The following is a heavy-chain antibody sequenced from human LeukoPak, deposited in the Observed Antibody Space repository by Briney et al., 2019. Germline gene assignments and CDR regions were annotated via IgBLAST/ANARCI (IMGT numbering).Heavy chain of an antibody. CDR2: IKQDGSEK. D-gene: IGHD6-13*01. CDR3: VSGSSSWEFYGMDV. CDR1: GFTFSSYW. Sequence: GGSLRLSCAASGFTFSSYWMSWVRQAPGKGLEWVANIKQDGSEKFYVDSVKGRFTISRDNAKNSLDLQMNSLRAEDTAVYYCVSGSSSWEFYGMDVWGQGTTVIVSS. J-gene: IGHJ6*02. V-gene: IGHV3-7*01.